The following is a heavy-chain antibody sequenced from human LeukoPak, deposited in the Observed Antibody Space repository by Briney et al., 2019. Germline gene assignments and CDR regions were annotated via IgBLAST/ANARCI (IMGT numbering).Heavy chain of an antibody. J-gene: IGHJ4*02. CDR3: ARAGWENDY. D-gene: IGHD6-19*01. V-gene: IGHV4-34*01. Sequence: SETLSLTCAVYGGSFSGYYWSWIRQPPGKGLEWIGEINHSGSTNYNPSLKSRVTISVDTSKNQFSLKLSSVTAADTAVYYCARAGWENDYWGQGTLVTVSS. CDR1: GGSFSGYY. CDR2: INHSGST.